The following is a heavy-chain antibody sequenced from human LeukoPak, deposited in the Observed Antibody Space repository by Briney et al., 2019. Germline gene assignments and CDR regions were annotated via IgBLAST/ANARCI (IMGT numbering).Heavy chain of an antibody. CDR1: GFTFSSYS. CDR3: ARDGDGSGSYFDENVFEDWFDP. J-gene: IGHJ5*02. D-gene: IGHD3-10*01. V-gene: IGHV3-21*01. CDR2: ISSSSSSYI. Sequence: GGSLRLSCAASGFTFSSYSMNWVRQAPGKGLEWVSSISSSSSSYIYYADSVKGRFTTSRDNAKNSLYLQMNSLRAEDTAVYYCARDGDGSGSYFDENVFEDWFDPWGQGTLVTVSS.